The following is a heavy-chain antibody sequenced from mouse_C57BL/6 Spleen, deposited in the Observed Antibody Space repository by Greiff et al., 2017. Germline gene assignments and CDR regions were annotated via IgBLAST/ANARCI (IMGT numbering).Heavy chain of an antibody. CDR1: GSTFTDYE. Sequence: QVQLQQSGAELVRPGASVTLSCKASGSTFTDYEMHWVKQTPVHGLEWIGAIDPETGGTAYNQRFKGKAILTADKSSSTAYMELRSLTSEDSAVYYCTREGGTGGYAMDYWGQGTSVTVSS. V-gene: IGHV1-15*01. J-gene: IGHJ4*01. D-gene: IGHD4-1*01. CDR2: IDPETGGT. CDR3: TREGGTGGYAMDY.